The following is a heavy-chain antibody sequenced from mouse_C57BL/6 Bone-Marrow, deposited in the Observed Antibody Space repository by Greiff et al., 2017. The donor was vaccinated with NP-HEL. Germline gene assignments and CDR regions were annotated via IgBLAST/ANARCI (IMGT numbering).Heavy chain of an antibody. CDR1: GYTFTDYN. J-gene: IGHJ2*01. D-gene: IGHD2-1*01. V-gene: IGHV1-22*01. Sequence: EVQLQQSGPELVKPGASVKMSCKASGYTFTDYNMHWVKQSHGKSLEWIGYINPNNGGTSYNQKFKGKATLTVNKSSSTAYMELRSLTSEDAAVYYCARGRSYYGNYVGYYFDYWGQGTTLTVSS. CDR2: INPNNGGT. CDR3: ARGRSYYGNYVGYYFDY.